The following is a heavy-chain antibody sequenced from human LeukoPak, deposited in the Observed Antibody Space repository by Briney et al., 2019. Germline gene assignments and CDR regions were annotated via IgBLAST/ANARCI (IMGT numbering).Heavy chain of an antibody. CDR1: GGSISSYY. J-gene: IGHJ4*02. D-gene: IGHD1-26*01. V-gene: IGHV4-59*04. CDR3: VKSGGYGLIDY. CDR2: IYYNGNT. Sequence: SETLSLTCTVSGGSISSYYWSWIRQPPGKGLEWIATIYYNGNTFYNPSLKSRVSISGDNYKNQISLKLSSVTAADTAVYYCVKSGGYGLIDYWGQGTRVTVSS.